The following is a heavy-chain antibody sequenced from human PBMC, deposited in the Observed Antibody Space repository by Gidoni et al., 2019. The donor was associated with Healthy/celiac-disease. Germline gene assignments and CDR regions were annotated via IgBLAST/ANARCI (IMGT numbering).Heavy chain of an antibody. J-gene: IGHJ5*02. Sequence: QVQLQESGPGLVKPSETLSLTCTVSGCSISSYYWSWIRQPPGKGLEWIGYIYYSGSTNYNPSLKSRVTISVDTSKNQFSLKLSSVTAADTAVYYCARVVPAKVWFDPWGQGTLVTVSS. V-gene: IGHV4-59*01. CDR1: GCSISSYY. D-gene: IGHD2-2*01. CDR2: IYYSGST. CDR3: ARVVPAKVWFDP.